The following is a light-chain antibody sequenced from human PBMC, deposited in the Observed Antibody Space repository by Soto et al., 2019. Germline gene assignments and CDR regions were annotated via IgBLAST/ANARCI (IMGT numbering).Light chain of an antibody. CDR1: QSVRNN. V-gene: IGKV3-15*01. CDR3: QQCNDWPWT. Sequence: EIVMTQSPGPLSVSPGERVTLSCRASQSVRNNLAWYQQKPGQGPRLLIYDASTRATGIPARFSGSGSGTEFTLTISSLQSEDFAVYYCQQCNDWPWTFGQGTKVEIK. CDR2: DAS. J-gene: IGKJ1*01.